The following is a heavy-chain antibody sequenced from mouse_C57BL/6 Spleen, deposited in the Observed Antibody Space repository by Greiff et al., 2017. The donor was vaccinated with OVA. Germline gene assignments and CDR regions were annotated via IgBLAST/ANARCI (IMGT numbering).Heavy chain of an antibody. Sequence: VQLQQSGAELARPGASVKLSCKASGYTFTSYGISWVKQRTGQGLEWIGEIYPRSGNTYYNEKFKGKATLTADKSSSTAYMELRSLTSEDSAVYFCARSPDGYSDFDYWGQGTTLTVSS. J-gene: IGHJ2*01. CDR3: ARSPDGYSDFDY. V-gene: IGHV1-81*01. CDR1: GYTFTSYG. CDR2: IYPRSGNT. D-gene: IGHD2-3*01.